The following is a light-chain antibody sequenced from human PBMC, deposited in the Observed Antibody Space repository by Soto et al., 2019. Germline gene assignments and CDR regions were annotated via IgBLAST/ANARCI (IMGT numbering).Light chain of an antibody. V-gene: IGKV3-20*01. CDR1: PSVTNY. J-gene: IGKJ4*01. CDR2: DAS. Sequence: ELVLTQSPATLSLSPGERATLSCRASPSVTNYLAWYQQKPGQAPRLLIYDASSRATGIPDRFSGGGSGTDFTLTISRLEPEDFAVYYCQQFSSYPLTFGGGTKVDI. CDR3: QQFSSYPLT.